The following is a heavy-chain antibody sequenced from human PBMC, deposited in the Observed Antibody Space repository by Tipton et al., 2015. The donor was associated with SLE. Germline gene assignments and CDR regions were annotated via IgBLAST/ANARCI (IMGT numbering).Heavy chain of an antibody. D-gene: IGHD1-26*01. CDR1: GASISSYY. CDR3: ARRPRASYQRVFDY. Sequence: TLSLTCSVSGASISSYYWGWIRQPPGKGLEWIGTIYYSGSTYYNPSLKSRVTISVDTSKNQFSLKLSSVTAADTAVYYCARRPRASYQRVFDYWGQGTLVTVSS. V-gene: IGHV4-39*07. J-gene: IGHJ4*02. CDR2: IYYSGST.